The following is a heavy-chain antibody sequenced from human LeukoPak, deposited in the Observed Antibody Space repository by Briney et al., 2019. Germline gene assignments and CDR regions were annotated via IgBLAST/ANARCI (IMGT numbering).Heavy chain of an antibody. CDR3: ATENEVGATSGY. V-gene: IGHV1-69*05. D-gene: IGHD1-26*01. CDR1: GGTFSSYA. J-gene: IGHJ4*02. Sequence: ASVKVSCKASGGTFSSYAISWVRQAPGQGLEWMGRIIPIFGTANYAQKFQGRVTITTDESTSTAYMELSSLRSEDTALYYCATENEVGATSGYWGQGTLVTVSS. CDR2: IIPIFGTA.